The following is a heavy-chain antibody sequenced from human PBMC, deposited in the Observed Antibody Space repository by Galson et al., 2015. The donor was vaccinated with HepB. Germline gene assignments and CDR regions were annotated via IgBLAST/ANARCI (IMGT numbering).Heavy chain of an antibody. V-gene: IGHV3-33*01. CDR1: GFTFSSYG. Sequence: SLRLSCAASGFTFSSYGMHWVRQAPGKGLEWVAVIWYDGSNKYYADSVKGRFTISRDNSKNTLYLQMNSLRAEDTAVYYCARDNPYDFWSGYYPGSYWYFDLWGRGTLVTVSS. D-gene: IGHD3-3*01. J-gene: IGHJ2*01. CDR3: ARDNPYDFWSGYYPGSYWYFDL. CDR2: IWYDGSNK.